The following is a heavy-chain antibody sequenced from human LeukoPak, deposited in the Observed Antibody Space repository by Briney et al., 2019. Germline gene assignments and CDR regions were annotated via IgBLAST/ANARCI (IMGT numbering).Heavy chain of an antibody. Sequence: GGSLRLSCAASGFTVSSNFMSWVRQAPGKGLEWVSVIYSGGSTYYADSVKGRFTISRHNSKNTLYLQMNSLRAEDTAVYYCARLYGTFLEWFPYFDYWGQGTLVTVSS. V-gene: IGHV3-53*04. CDR1: GFTVSSNF. CDR2: IYSGGST. D-gene: IGHD3-3*02. J-gene: IGHJ4*02. CDR3: ARLYGTFLEWFPYFDY.